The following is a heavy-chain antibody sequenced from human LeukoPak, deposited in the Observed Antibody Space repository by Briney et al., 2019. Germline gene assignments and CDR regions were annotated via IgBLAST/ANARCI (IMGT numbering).Heavy chain of an antibody. CDR2: IHPGDGDR. CDR1: GYTFTSCL. J-gene: IGHJ4*02. D-gene: IGHD2-21*02. CDR3: ARDLFGAWTWDY. V-gene: IGHV1-46*01. Sequence: GASVTLSCKTSGYTFTSCLIHWIRQAPGQGFEWVAKIHPGDGDRDYAQRFQGRVTMASDSSTTTVYMELTGLTSEDTAVYYCARDLFGAWTWDYWGQGTLITVSS.